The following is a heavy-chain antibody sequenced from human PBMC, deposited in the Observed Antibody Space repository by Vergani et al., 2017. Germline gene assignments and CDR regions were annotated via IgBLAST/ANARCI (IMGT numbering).Heavy chain of an antibody. CDR1: GFTFSDYY. D-gene: IGHD6-6*01. CDR3: AGGRAARCAIGHYYYMDV. Sequence: QVQLVESGGGLVKPGGSLRLSCAASGFTFSDYYMSWIRQAPGKGLEWVSYISSSGSTIYYADSVKGRFTISRDNTKNSLCQQMNILRAEDTAVYYCAGGRAARCAIGHYYYMDVWGRGTTVTVSS. CDR2: ISSSGSTI. V-gene: IGHV3-11*01. J-gene: IGHJ6*03.